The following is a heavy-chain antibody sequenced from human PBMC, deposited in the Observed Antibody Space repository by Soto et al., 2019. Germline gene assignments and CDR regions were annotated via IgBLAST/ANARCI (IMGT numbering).Heavy chain of an antibody. Sequence: SETLSLTCAVSGGSISSSNWWSWVRQPPGKGLEWIGEIYHSGSTNYNPSLKSRVTISVDKSKNQFPLKLSSVTAADTAVYYCARALIQLWPHYYYGMDVWGQGTTVTVSS. CDR3: ARALIQLWPHYYYGMDV. J-gene: IGHJ6*02. CDR1: GGSISSSNW. D-gene: IGHD5-18*01. CDR2: IYHSGST. V-gene: IGHV4-4*02.